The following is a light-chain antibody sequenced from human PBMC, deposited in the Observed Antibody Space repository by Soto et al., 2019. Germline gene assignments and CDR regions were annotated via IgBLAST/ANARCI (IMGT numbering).Light chain of an antibody. V-gene: IGKV3-20*01. CDR3: QQYGSFT. Sequence: EIVLTQSPGTLSLSPGERATLSCRASQSVSSGYLAWYQQKPGQAPRLLIYGASSRATGIPDRFSGSGSGTDFTLTISRLEPEDFAVYYCQQYGSFTFGGGTKVEIK. J-gene: IGKJ4*01. CDR2: GAS. CDR1: QSVSSGY.